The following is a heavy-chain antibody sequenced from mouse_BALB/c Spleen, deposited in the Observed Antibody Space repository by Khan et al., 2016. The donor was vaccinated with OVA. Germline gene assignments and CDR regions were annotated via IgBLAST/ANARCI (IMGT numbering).Heavy chain of an antibody. CDR3: TRDRIDY. CDR2: INPTSGYT. V-gene: IGHV1-7*01. Sequence: QVRLQQSGAELAKPGASVKMSCKASGYTFTTYWMHWIKQRPGQGLEWIGYINPTSGYTDYNGKFKDRATLSADKSSSTAYMQLTSLTSKDSAVYYCTRDRIDYWGQGTTLTVSS. J-gene: IGHJ2*01. CDR1: GYTFTTYW.